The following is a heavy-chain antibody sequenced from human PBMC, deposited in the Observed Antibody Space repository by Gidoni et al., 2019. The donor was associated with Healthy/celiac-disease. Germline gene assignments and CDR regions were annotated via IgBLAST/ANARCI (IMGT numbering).Heavy chain of an antibody. V-gene: IGHV3-7*01. Sequence: EVQLVESGGGLVQPGGSLRLSCAASGFTFSSYWMSWVRQAPGKGLEWVANIKQDGSEKYYVDSVKGRFTISRDNAKNSLYLQMNSLRAEDTAVYYCARAAGTAMVIFIRYYYYGMDVWGQGTTVTVSS. CDR1: GFTFSSYW. D-gene: IGHD5-18*01. CDR2: IKQDGSEK. CDR3: ARAAGTAMVIFIRYYYYGMDV. J-gene: IGHJ6*02.